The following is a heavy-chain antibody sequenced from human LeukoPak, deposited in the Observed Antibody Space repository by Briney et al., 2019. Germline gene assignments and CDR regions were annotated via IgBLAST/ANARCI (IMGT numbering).Heavy chain of an antibody. V-gene: IGHV4-34*01. J-gene: IGHJ4*02. CDR3: ARGPPTDYYDSSGFYYVFDY. CDR1: GGSFSGYY. Sequence: KSSETLSLTCAVYGGSFSGYYWSWIRQPPGKGLEWIGEINHSGSTNYNPSLKSRVTISVDTSKNQFSLKLSCVTAADTAVYFCARGPPTDYYDSSGFYYVFDYWGQGTLVTVSS. CDR2: INHSGST. D-gene: IGHD3-22*01.